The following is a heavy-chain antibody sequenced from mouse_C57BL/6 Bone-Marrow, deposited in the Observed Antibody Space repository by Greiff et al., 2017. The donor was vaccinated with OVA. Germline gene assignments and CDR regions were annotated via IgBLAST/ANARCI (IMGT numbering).Heavy chain of an antibody. CDR3: ARRGYYSNSWFAY. CDR2: INPNNGGT. V-gene: IGHV1-26*01. Sequence: VQLQQSGPELVKPGASVKISCKASGYTFTDYYMNWVKQSHGKSLEWIGDINPNNGGTSYNQKFKGKATLTVDKSSSTAYMELRSLTSEDSAVYYCARRGYYSNSWFAYWGQGTLVTVSA. D-gene: IGHD2-5*01. J-gene: IGHJ3*01. CDR1: GYTFTDYY.